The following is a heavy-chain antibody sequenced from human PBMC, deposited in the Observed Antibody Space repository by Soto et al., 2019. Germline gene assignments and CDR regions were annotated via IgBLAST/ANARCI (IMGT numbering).Heavy chain of an antibody. V-gene: IGHV3-23*01. CDR2: ISGSGGST. J-gene: IGHJ6*03. CDR3: AKGDCSGGSCYGYYYYMDV. D-gene: IGHD2-15*01. CDR1: GFTFSSYA. Sequence: PGGSLRLSCAASGFTFSSYAMSWVRQAPGKGLEWVSAISGSGGSTYYADSVKGRFTISRDNSKNTLYLQMNSLRAEDTAVYYCAKGDCSGGSCYGYYYYMDVWGKGTTVTVS.